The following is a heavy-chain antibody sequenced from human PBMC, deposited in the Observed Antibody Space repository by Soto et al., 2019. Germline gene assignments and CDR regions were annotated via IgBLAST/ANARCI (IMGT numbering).Heavy chain of an antibody. CDR3: ARDPTIFGVVQNYGMDV. V-gene: IGHV1-18*01. CDR1: GYTFTSYG. CDR2: ISAYNGNT. Sequence: QVQLVQSGAEVKKPGASVKVSCKASGYTFTSYGICWVRQAPGQGLEWMGWISAYNGNTNYAQKLQGRVTMTTDTSASTAYTELRSLRSDDTAIYYCARDPTIFGVVQNYGMDVWGQGTTVTVSS. D-gene: IGHD3-3*01. J-gene: IGHJ6*02.